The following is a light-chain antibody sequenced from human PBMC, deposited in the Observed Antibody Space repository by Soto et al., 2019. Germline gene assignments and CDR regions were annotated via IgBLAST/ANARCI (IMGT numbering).Light chain of an antibody. CDR3: QTWGTGFRV. J-gene: IGLJ3*02. Sequence: QLVLTQSPSASASLGASVKLTCTLSSGHKKYAIAWHQQQPQKGPRYLMNVNSDGSHSKGDGIPDRFSGSSSGTERYLIISSLQSEDEADYYCQTWGTGFRVFVGGTKVTVL. CDR1: SGHKKYA. V-gene: IGLV4-69*01. CDR2: VNSDGSH.